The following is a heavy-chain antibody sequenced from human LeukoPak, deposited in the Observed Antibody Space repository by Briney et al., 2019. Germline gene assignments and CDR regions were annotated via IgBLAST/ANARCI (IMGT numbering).Heavy chain of an antibody. CDR1: GFTFSSHC. CDR2: IKQDGSEK. D-gene: IGHD2-15*01. J-gene: IGHJ4*02. V-gene: IGHV3-7*03. CDR3: ARAGGGYCSGGSCYAFDY. Sequence: PGGSLRLSCAASGFTFSSHCMNWARQAPGKGLEWVANIKQDGSEKYYVDSVKGRFTISRDNAKNSLYLQMNSLRAEDTAVYYCARAGGGYCSGGSCYAFDYWGQGTLVTVSS.